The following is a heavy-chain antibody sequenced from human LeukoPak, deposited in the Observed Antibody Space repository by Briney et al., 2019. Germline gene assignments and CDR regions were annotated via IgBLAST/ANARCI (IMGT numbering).Heavy chain of an antibody. D-gene: IGHD4-17*01. Sequence: GGSLRLSCAASGFTFSTYWMHWVRQAPGKGLVWLSRISSDGSSTNYADSVKGRFTISRDNAKNTLYLQMNSLRAEGTAVYYCARDYGEGGYYFDYWGQGTLVTVSS. CDR2: ISSDGSST. V-gene: IGHV3-74*01. CDR3: ARDYGEGGYYFDY. CDR1: GFTFSTYW. J-gene: IGHJ4*02.